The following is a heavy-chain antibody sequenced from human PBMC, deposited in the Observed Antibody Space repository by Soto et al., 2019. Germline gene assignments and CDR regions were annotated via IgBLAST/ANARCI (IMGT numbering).Heavy chain of an antibody. CDR1: GYTFTSYG. CDR2: ISAYNGNT. V-gene: IGHV1-18*04. Sequence: ASVKVSCKASGYTFTSYGISWVRQAPGQGLEWMGWISAYNGNTNYAQKLQGRVTMTTDTSTSTAYMELRSLRSDDTAVYYCARDSPWENSYYYGMDVWGQGTTVTVSS. CDR3: ARDSPWENSYYYGMDV. J-gene: IGHJ6*02. D-gene: IGHD1-26*01.